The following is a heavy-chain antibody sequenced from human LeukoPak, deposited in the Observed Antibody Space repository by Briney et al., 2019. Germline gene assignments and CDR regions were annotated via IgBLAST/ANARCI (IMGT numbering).Heavy chain of an antibody. J-gene: IGHJ5*02. CDR3: ARYRSTSDKRYLDP. Sequence: HWASVKVSCKASGYTFTSYDFNWLRQATGQGPEWMGWMNPNSGATGYAQKFQGRVTMTRSASINTAYMELSSLTSEDTAIYYCARYRSTSDKRYLDPWGQGTLVTVSS. D-gene: IGHD2-2*01. CDR2: MNPNSGAT. CDR1: GYTFTSYD. V-gene: IGHV1-8*01.